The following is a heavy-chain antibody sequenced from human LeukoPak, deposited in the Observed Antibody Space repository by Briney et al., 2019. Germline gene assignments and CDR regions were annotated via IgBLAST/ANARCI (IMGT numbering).Heavy chain of an antibody. CDR1: GFTFSDSA. CDR3: AKSSGRTIFGVVSDY. J-gene: IGHJ4*02. V-gene: IGHV3-23*01. CDR2: ISGTGDST. D-gene: IGHD3-3*01. Sequence: PGESLRLSCAASGFTFSDSAMNWVRQAPGKGLEWVSSISGTGDSTYYADSVKGRFTISRDNSKNTLGLQMNSLSAEDTAVYYCAKSSGRTIFGVVSDYWGQGTLVTVSS.